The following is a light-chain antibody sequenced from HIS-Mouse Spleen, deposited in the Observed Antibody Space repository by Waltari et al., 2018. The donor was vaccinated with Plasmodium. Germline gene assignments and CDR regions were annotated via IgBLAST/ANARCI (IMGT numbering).Light chain of an antibody. Sequence: TLSTSVGDRVTITCRASQSISSWLAWYQQKPGKAPKLLIYKASSLESGVPSRFSGSGSGTEFTLTISSLQPDDFATYYCQQYNSYSYTFGQGTKLEIK. CDR2: KAS. CDR3: QQYNSYSYT. J-gene: IGKJ2*01. V-gene: IGKV1-5*03. CDR1: QSISSW.